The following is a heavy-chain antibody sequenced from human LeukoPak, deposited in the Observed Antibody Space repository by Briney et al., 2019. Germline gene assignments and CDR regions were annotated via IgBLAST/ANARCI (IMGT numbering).Heavy chain of an antibody. CDR3: ASAPLGNSFGYMAY. CDR2: IYYTGRT. J-gene: IGHJ4*02. V-gene: IGHV4-31*03. Sequence: SQTLSLTCTVSGASISSRGYYWNWIRQHPTEGLEWIGHIYYTGRTTYNPSVKSRVSISADTSKNQFSLKLNSVTAADTALYFCASAPLGNSFGYMAYWGQGALVTVSS. CDR1: GASISSRGYY. D-gene: IGHD5-18*01.